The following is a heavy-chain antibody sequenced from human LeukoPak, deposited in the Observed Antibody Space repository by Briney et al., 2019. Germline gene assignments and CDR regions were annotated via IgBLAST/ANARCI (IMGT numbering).Heavy chain of an antibody. V-gene: IGHV1-69*04. CDR3: ARVPDLYGMDV. J-gene: IGHJ6*02. Sequence: SVKVSCKASVCTFSSYVISWVRQAAGQGLAWVGRSIPILGLANNAQKYQGGVTIASDRSTSAAYMELSSLRSEDRAGYYCARVPDLYGMDVWGQGTTVTVSS. CDR1: VCTFSSYV. D-gene: IGHD1-14*01. CDR2: SIPILGLA.